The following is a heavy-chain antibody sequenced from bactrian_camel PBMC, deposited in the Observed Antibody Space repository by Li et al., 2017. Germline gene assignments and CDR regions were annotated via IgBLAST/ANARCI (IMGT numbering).Heavy chain of an antibody. CDR3: APDPRGPAY. J-gene: IGHJ4*01. D-gene: IGHD7*01. V-gene: IGHV3S25*01. Sequence: VQPGDSLRLSCTFSGFRFSNYVMDWVRQAPGKGLEWVSGINRGGGSTDYADSVKGRFTISRDNGKNTLHLQMYSLKPEDTAVYYCAPDPRGPAYWGQGTQVTV. CDR2: INRGGGST. CDR1: GFRFSNYV.